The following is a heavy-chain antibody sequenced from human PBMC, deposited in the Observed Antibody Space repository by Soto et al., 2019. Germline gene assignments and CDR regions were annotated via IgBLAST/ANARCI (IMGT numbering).Heavy chain of an antibody. J-gene: IGHJ4*02. Sequence: SETLSLTCTVSGGSISSYYWSWIRQPPGKGLEWIGYIYYSGSTNYNPSLKSRVTISVDTSKNQFSLKLSSVTAADTAVYYCARAYDSSGYYWFPFDYWGQGTLVTVSS. V-gene: IGHV4-59*01. D-gene: IGHD3-22*01. CDR2: IYYSGST. CDR3: ARAYDSSGYYWFPFDY. CDR1: GGSISSYY.